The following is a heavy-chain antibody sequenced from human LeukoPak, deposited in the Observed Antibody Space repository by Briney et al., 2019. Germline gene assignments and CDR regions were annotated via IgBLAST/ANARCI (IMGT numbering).Heavy chain of an antibody. CDR3: ARGTYYYGSGRTYYYYMDV. D-gene: IGHD3-10*01. J-gene: IGHJ6*03. V-gene: IGHV1-69*13. CDR1: GYNFVSYA. Sequence: ASVKVSCKASGYNFVSYAMSWVRQAPGQGLEWMGGIIPIFGTANYAQKFQGRVTITADESTSTAYMELSSLRSEDTAVYYCARGTYYYGSGRTYYYYMDVWGKGTTVTISS. CDR2: IIPIFGTA.